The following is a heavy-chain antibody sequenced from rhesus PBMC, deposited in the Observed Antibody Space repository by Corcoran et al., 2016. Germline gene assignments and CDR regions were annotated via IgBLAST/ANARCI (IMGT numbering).Heavy chain of an antibody. D-gene: IGHD6-25*01. J-gene: IGHJ4*01. CDR2: IYGSGSST. CDR3: ARGIAAADY. V-gene: IGHV4-169*01. CDR1: GGSISSSY. Sequence: QLQLQESGPGLVKPSETLSVTCAVSGGSISSSYWSWIRQAPGKGLGGIGYIYGSGSSTNYNPSLKSRVTLSVDTSKNQLSLKLSSVTAADTAVYYCARGIAAADYWGQGVLVTVSS.